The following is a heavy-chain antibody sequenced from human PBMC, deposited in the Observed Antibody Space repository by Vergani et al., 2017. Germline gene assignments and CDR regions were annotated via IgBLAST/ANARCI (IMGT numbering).Heavy chain of an antibody. J-gene: IGHJ4*02. V-gene: IGHV1-69*01. D-gene: IGHD6-19*01. Sequence: QVQLVQSGAEVKKPGSSVKVSCKASGGTFSSYAISWVRQAPGQGLEWMGGIIPIFGTANYAQKFQGRVTITADESTSTAYMELRSLRSDDTAVYYCARDRQAQWLAAPTGYWGQGTLVTVSS. CDR3: ARDRQAQWLAAPTGY. CDR1: GGTFSSYA. CDR2: IIPIFGTA.